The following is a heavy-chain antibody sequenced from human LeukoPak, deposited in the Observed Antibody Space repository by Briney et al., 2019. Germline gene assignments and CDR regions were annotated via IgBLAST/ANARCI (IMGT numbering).Heavy chain of an antibody. Sequence: GGSLRLSCTAPGFTFGDYAMSWFRQAPGKGLEWVGFIRSKAYGGTTEYAASVKGRFTISRDDSKSIAYLQMNSLKTEDTAVYYCTRAWSTVITPGWFDPWGQGTLVTVSS. CDR1: GFTFGDYA. J-gene: IGHJ5*02. CDR3: TRAWSTVITPGWFDP. CDR2: IRSKAYGGTT. V-gene: IGHV3-49*03. D-gene: IGHD4-11*01.